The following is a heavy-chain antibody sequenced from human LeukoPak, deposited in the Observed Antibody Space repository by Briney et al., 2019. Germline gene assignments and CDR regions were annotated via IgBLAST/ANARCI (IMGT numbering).Heavy chain of an antibody. CDR2: IRSKAYGGTT. Sequence: PGGSLRLSCTASGFTFGDYAMSWVRQAPGKGLEWVGSIRSKAYGGTTEYAASVKGRFTISRDDSKSIAYLQMNSLKTEDTAVYYCTRVPGYSGYGRYWGQGTLVTVSS. D-gene: IGHD5-12*01. J-gene: IGHJ4*02. CDR1: GFTFGDYA. V-gene: IGHV3-49*04. CDR3: TRVPGYSGYGRY.